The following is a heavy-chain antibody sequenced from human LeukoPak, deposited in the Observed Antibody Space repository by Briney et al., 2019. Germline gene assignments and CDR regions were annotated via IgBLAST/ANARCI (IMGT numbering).Heavy chain of an antibody. Sequence: GRSLRLSCAASGFTFTTFGIHWVRQAPGKGLEWVAAISPHGDIEYYTDSVKGRFTISRDNSKNLIYLQMNSLRGEDSAVYYCAKINNNDDYWGQGNLVTVSS. CDR3: AKINNNDDY. V-gene: IGHV3-30*18. CDR1: GFTFTTFG. J-gene: IGHJ4*02. CDR2: ISPHGDIE. D-gene: IGHD1/OR15-1a*01.